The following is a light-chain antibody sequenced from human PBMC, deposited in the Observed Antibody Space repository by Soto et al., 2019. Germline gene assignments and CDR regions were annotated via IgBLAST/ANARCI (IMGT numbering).Light chain of an antibody. CDR3: QQYGNSRT. CDR2: DAS. V-gene: IGKV3-20*01. Sequence: EIELTQSPGTLSSSPGDRATLSCRASQSVSSSYLAWYQQKTGQPPRLLIYDASSRATGIPNRFSGSGSGTDFALIISRLAHEDFAVYCYQQYGNSRTFGQGTKVEIK. J-gene: IGKJ1*01. CDR1: QSVSSSY.